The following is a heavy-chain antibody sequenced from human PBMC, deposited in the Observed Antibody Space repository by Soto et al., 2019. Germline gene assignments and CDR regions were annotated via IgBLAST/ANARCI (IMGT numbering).Heavy chain of an antibody. CDR2: ISYDGSNK. CDR3: EKGSLKLTAMVKS. Sequence: GGSLRLSCAASGFTFSSYGMHWVRQAPGKGLEWVAVISYDGSNKYYADSVKGRFTISRDNSKNTLYLQMNSLRAEDKAVYYCEKGSLKLTAMVKSWGQGTLVTVSS. V-gene: IGHV3-30*18. CDR1: GFTFSSYG. D-gene: IGHD5-18*01. J-gene: IGHJ4*02.